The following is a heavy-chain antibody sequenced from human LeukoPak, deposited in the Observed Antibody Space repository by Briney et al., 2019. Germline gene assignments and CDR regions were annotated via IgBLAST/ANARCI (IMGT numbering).Heavy chain of an antibody. J-gene: IGHJ4*02. V-gene: IGHV3-30*18. CDR3: AKERGIVVVPAASSFDY. CDR2: ISYDGSNK. D-gene: IGHD2-2*01. Sequence: GRSLRLSCAASGFTFSSYGMHWVRQAPGKGLEWAAVISYDGSNKCYADSVKGRFTISRDNSKNTLYLQMNSLRAEDTAVYYCAKERGIVVVPAASSFDYWGQGTLVTVSS. CDR1: GFTFSSYG.